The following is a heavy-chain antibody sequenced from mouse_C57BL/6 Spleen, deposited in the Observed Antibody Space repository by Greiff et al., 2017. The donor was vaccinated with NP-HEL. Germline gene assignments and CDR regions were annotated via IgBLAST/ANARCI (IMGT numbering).Heavy chain of an antibody. Sequence: VQLQQPGAELVMPGASVKLSCKASGYTFTSYCMHWVKQRPGQGLEWIGEIDPSDSYTNYNQKFKGKSTLTVDKSSSTAYMQLSSLTSEDSAVYYCARSRMGSYSKKWVWYCDVWGTGTTVTVSS. D-gene: IGHD2-5*01. CDR1: GYTFTSYC. J-gene: IGHJ1*03. CDR2: IDPSDSYT. V-gene: IGHV1-69*01. CDR3: ARSRMGSYSKKWVWYCDV.